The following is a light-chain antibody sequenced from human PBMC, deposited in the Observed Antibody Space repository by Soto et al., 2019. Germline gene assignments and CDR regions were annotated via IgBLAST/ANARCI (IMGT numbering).Light chain of an antibody. V-gene: IGLV2-14*01. CDR1: SSDVGGYNY. CDR2: DVS. J-gene: IGLJ1*01. Sequence: QSALTQPASVSGSPGQSITISCTGTSSDVGGYNYVSWYQQHPGKAPKLMIYDVSNRPSGVSNRFSGSKSGNTASLTISELQAEDEAEYYCSSYTSSSTRVFGTGTKLTVL. CDR3: SSYTSSSTRV.